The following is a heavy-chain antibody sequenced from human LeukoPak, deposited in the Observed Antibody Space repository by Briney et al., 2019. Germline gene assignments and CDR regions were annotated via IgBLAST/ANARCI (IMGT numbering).Heavy chain of an antibody. CDR3: ARGWKDYYYDSSGFSDAFDI. V-gene: IGHV1-18*01. Sequence: ASVKVSCKTSGYTFTSYGINWVRQAPGQGLEWMGRISAHNGNANYAQKFQGRVTMTTDTLATTAYMELSRLRSDDTAVYYCARGWKDYYYDSSGFSDAFDIWGQGTMVTVSS. CDR1: GYTFTSYG. D-gene: IGHD3-22*01. J-gene: IGHJ3*02. CDR2: ISAHNGNA.